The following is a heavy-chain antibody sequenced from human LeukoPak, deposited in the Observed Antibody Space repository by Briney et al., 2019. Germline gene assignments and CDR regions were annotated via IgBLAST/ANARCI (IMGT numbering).Heavy chain of an antibody. CDR1: GFTFSSYK. D-gene: IGHD2-2*01. J-gene: IGHJ4*02. CDR3: ARVQSQLLPDY. Sequence: GGSLRLSCAASGFTFSSYKMNWVRQAPGKGLEWASSISSSSSYIYYADSVKGRFTISRDNAKNSLYLQMNSLRVEDTAVYYCARVQSQLLPDYWGQGTLVTVSP. V-gene: IGHV3-21*01. CDR2: ISSSSSYI.